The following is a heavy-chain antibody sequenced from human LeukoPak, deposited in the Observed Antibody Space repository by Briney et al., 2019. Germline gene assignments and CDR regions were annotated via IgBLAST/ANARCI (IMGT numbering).Heavy chain of an antibody. CDR2: ISSSTGTI. Sequence: GGSLRLSCAASGFTFSSYEMNWVRQAPGKGLEWLSYISSSTGTIYYADPVKGRFTISRDNAKNSLYLQMNSLRGEDTAVYYCTRDSHEGSGTYHDYWGQGTLVTVSS. J-gene: IGHJ4*02. CDR1: GFTFSSYE. D-gene: IGHD1-26*01. V-gene: IGHV3-48*03. CDR3: TRDSHEGSGTYHDY.